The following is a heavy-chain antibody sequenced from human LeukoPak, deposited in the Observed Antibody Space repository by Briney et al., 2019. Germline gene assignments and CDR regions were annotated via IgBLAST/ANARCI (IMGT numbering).Heavy chain of an antibody. CDR3: ARNNWNSRTQRWFYFDF. CDR2: IWHDGSNE. CDR1: GFTFSIHG. Sequence: GGSLRLSCAASGFTFSIHGMHWVRQAPGKGLEWVAIIWHDGSNEYYEDSVKGRFTISRDNSKNTVYLQMDSLRAEDTAVCYCARNNWNSRTQRWFYFDFWGQGTLATVSS. V-gene: IGHV3-33*01. J-gene: IGHJ4*02. D-gene: IGHD1-1*01.